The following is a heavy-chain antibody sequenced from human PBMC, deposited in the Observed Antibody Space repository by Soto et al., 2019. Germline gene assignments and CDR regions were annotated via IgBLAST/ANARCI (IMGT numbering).Heavy chain of an antibody. CDR3: ARDMHAGFTHSFDP. Sequence: PSETLSLTCTVSGGSISSGGYYWSWIRQHPGKGLEWIGYIYYSGSTYYSPSLKSRVTISVDTSKNQFSLKLSSVTAADTAVYYCARDMHAGFTHSFDPWGQGNLVTVYS. J-gene: IGHJ5*02. CDR2: IYYSGST. CDR1: GGSISSGGYY. D-gene: IGHD2-15*01. V-gene: IGHV4-31*03.